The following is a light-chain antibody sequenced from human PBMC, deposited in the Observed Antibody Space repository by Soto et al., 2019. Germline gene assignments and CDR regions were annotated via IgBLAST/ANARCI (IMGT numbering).Light chain of an antibody. CDR3: AAWDDSLSVV. V-gene: IGLV1-47*01. CDR1: SSNIGNDY. Sequence: QSVLNQPPSASGTPGQKVSISCSGSSSNIGNDYVYWYRQLPGTAPKLLIYRNNQRPSEVPDRFSASKSGTSASLAISGLRSEDEAGYYCAAWDDSLSVVFGGGTKLTVL. CDR2: RNN. J-gene: IGLJ3*02.